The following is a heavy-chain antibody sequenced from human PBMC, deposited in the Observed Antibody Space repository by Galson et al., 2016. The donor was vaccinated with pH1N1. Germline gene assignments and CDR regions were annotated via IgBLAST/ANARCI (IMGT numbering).Heavy chain of an antibody. Sequence: SLRLSCAASGFTFSDYWMSWVRQAPGKGLEWVANINQDDSKKNYVASVRCRFTISRDNAKNSLFLQMNSLRVEDTAVDYCASKLYGDPNYWGQGALDTVSS. V-gene: IGHV3-7*05. CDR2: INQDDSKK. D-gene: IGHD4-17*01. CDR3: ASKLYGDPNY. J-gene: IGHJ4*02. CDR1: GFTFSDYW.